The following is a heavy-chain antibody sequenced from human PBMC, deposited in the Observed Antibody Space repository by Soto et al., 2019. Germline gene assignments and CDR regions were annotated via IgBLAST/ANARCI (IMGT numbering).Heavy chain of an antibody. V-gene: IGHV1-2*02. J-gene: IGHJ4*02. Sequence: ASVKVSCKASGYIFSDYYIHWVRQAPGQGLEWMGWIDPRNGGTKYARRFQDRLTMTTDTSTSTAFLELRRLRLDDTAVFFCARVIYRNVRHGWGQGTLVIVSS. CDR2: IDPRNGGT. CDR3: ARVIYRNVRHG. D-gene: IGHD3-16*01. CDR1: GYIFSDYY.